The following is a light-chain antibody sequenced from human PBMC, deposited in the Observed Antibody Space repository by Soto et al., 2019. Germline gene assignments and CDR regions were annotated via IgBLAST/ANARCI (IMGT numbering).Light chain of an antibody. CDR2: DND. J-gene: IGLJ2*01. V-gene: IGLV1-51*01. CDR3: GTYDNSLGARL. Sequence: QSVLTQPASVSAAPGQKVTISCSGSTSNIGSNYVSWYQQLPGTAPQLLIYDNDKRPSGIPDRFSGSKSGTSATLGITGLQTGDEADYYCGTYDNSLGARLFGGGTKLTVL. CDR1: TSNIGSNY.